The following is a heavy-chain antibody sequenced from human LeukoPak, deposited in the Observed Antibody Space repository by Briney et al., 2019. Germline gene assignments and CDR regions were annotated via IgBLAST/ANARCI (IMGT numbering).Heavy chain of an antibody. CDR1: GGTFSSYA. CDR3: ASSVAAAGIGRASFDY. CDR2: IIPIFGTA. V-gene: IGHV1-69*05. Sequence: SVKVSCKASGGTFSSYAISWVRQAPGQGLEWMGGIIPIFGTANYAQKFQGRVTITTDESTSTAYMELSSLRSEDTAVNYCASSVAAAGIGRASFDYWGQGTLVTVSS. D-gene: IGHD6-13*01. J-gene: IGHJ4*02.